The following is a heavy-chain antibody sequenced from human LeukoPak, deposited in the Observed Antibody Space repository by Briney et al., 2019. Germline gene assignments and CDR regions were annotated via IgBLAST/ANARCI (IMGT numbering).Heavy chain of an antibody. V-gene: IGHV4-30-4*01. D-gene: IGHD2-8*01. CDR1: GGSISSGDYY. CDR2: IYYSGST. Sequence: PSQTLSLTCTVSGGSISSGDYYWSWIRQPPGKGLEWIGYIYYSGSTHYNPSLKSRVTISVDTSKNQFSLKLSSVTAADTAVYYCARRNLALILYNWFDPWGQGTLVTVSS. CDR3: ARRNLALILYNWFDP. J-gene: IGHJ5*02.